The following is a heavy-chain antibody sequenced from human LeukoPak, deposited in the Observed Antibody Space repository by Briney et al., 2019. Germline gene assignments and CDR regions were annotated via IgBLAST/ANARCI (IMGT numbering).Heavy chain of an antibody. CDR2: IFYSGRA. Sequence: PSETLSLTCTVSGGTIISGDFYWIWIRQHPGKGLEWLGYIFYSGRAYYNPSLKSRVIISVDTYKNQFSLTLSSVTAADTAVYYCARTPYCSGTYFLDFWGRGTLVTVSS. CDR1: GGTIISGDFY. J-gene: IGHJ4*02. V-gene: IGHV4-31*03. CDR3: ARTPYCSGTYFLDF. D-gene: IGHD3-10*01.